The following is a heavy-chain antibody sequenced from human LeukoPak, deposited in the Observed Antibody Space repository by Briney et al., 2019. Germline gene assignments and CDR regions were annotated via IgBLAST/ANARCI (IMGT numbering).Heavy chain of an antibody. Sequence: ASVKVSCKASGYTFTSYDINWVRQATGQGLEWMGWMNPNSGDTGYIQKFQGRVTMTRETSISTAYMELTSLRSEDTAVYYCARSHVVRNFDLWGRGTLVTVSS. D-gene: IGHD3-10*02. CDR3: ARSHVVRNFDL. CDR2: MNPNSGDT. CDR1: GYTFTSYD. J-gene: IGHJ2*01. V-gene: IGHV1-8*01.